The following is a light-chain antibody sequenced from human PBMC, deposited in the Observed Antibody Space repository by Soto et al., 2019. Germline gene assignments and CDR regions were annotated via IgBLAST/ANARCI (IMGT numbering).Light chain of an antibody. V-gene: IGLV1-44*01. CDR3: AAWDDSLNGREV. J-gene: IGLJ1*01. Sequence: QSVLTQPPSASGTPGQRVTISCSGSSSNIGSNSVNWYQQLPGAAPKLLIYSNNQRPSGVPDRFSGYKSGTSASLAISGLQSEDEADYYCAAWDDSLNGREVFGTGTKVTVL. CDR2: SNN. CDR1: SSNIGSNS.